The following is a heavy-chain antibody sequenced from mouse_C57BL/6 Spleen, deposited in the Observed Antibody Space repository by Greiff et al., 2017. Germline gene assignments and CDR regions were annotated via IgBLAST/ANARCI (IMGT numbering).Heavy chain of an antibody. CDR1: GYTFTSYW. Sequence: QVQLQQPGAELVKPGASVKLSCKASGYTFTSYWMHWVKQRPGQGLEWIGMIHPNSGSTNYNEKFKSKATLTVDKSSSTAYMQLSSLTSEDSAVYDCAREGTGSVYFDYWGQGTTLTVSS. CDR3: AREGTGSVYFDY. V-gene: IGHV1-64*01. CDR2: IHPNSGST. J-gene: IGHJ2*01. D-gene: IGHD4-1*01.